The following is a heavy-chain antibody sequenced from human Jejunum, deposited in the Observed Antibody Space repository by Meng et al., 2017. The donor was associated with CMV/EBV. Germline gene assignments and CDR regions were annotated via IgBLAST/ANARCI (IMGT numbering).Heavy chain of an antibody. Sequence: FSHFWMNWVRQAPGKGLLWVSRLSSDGHTTFYADSVKGRFTISRDNAKNTLYLQMNNLRVEDTAVYYCARDTSPTYYYDSRSYDSWGQGTRVTVSS. CDR2: LSSDGHTT. D-gene: IGHD3-22*01. J-gene: IGHJ4*02. V-gene: IGHV3-74*01. CDR3: ARDTSPTYYYDSRSYDS. CDR1: FSHFW.